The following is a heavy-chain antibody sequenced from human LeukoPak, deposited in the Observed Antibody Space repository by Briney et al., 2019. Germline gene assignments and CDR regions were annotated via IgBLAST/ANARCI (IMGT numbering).Heavy chain of an antibody. CDR2: ISAYNGNT. CDR3: ATQGGSYSYYYYMDV. J-gene: IGHJ6*03. D-gene: IGHD1-26*01. Sequence: GASVKVSCKASGYTFTSYGISWVRQAPGQGLEWMGWISAYNGNTNYAQKLQGRVTMTTDTSTSTAYMELSSLRSEDTAVYYCATQGGSYSYYYYMDVWGKGTAVTVSS. CDR1: GYTFTSYG. V-gene: IGHV1-18*01.